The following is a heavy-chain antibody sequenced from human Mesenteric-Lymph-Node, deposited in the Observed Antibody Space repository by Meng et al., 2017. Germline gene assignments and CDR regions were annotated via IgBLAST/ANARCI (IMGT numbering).Heavy chain of an antibody. J-gene: IGHJ4*02. CDR1: GGSIISSVW. V-gene: IGHV4-4*02. D-gene: IGHD1-26*01. CDR3: ARFDISTSGRGDY. Sequence: HGRLQESGPGLVKPSGTLSLTCAVSGGSIISSVWWSWVRQSPGKGLEWIGEIFHSGSTQYNPSLKSRATISVDKSKNQFTLKLTSLTAADTATYYCARFDISTSGRGDYWGQGILVTVSS. CDR2: IFHSGST.